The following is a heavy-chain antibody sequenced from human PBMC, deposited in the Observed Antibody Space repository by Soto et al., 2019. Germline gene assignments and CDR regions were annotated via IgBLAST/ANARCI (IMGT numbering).Heavy chain of an antibody. CDR3: ARLDILRTTSPKYAPDNWFDP. CDR1: GASISSYY. Sequence: PSETLSLTCTVSGASISSYYWCWIRQPSGKGLEWIGYIYYSGSTNYNPSLKSPVTISVDTSNNQFSLKPSSVTAADTAVDYCARLDILRTTSPKYAPDNWFDPWGEGTLVTVSS. V-gene: IGHV4-59*08. CDR2: IYYSGST. J-gene: IGHJ5*02. D-gene: IGHD3-9*01.